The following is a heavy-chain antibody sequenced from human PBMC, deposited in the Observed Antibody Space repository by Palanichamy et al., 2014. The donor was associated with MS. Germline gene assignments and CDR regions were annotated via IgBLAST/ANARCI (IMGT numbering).Heavy chain of an antibody. CDR2: ISWNSVSI. V-gene: IGHV3-9*01. Sequence: EVQLVESGGGLVQPGRSLRLSCAASGFTFDDYAIYWVRQAPGKGLEWVSGISWNSVSIGYADSVKGRFTISRDNAKNSLYLQMNSLKAEDTALYYCARARSGYPDYWGQGTLVTVSS. D-gene: IGHD6-19*01. J-gene: IGHJ4*02. CDR3: ARARSGYPDY. CDR1: GFTFDDYA.